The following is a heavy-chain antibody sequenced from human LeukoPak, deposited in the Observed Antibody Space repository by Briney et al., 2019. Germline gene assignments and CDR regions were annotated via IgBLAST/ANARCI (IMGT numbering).Heavy chain of an antibody. J-gene: IGHJ4*02. CDR1: GFNFTNYA. Sequence: PGGSLRLSCAASGFNFTNYAMHWVRQAPGKGLEWVSAISGSGGSTYYAASVKGRFTISRDNSKNTLYLQMNSLRAEDTAVYYCAKQVGSSPHVAGYWGQGTLVTVSS. CDR3: AKQVGSSPHVAGY. D-gene: IGHD6-13*01. CDR2: ISGSGGST. V-gene: IGHV3-23*01.